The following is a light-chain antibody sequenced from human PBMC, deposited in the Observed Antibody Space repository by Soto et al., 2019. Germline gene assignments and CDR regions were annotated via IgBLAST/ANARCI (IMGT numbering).Light chain of an antibody. J-gene: IGKJ4*01. Sequence: EIVMTQSPATLSVSPGERVTLSCRASQSVNSNLAWYQQKPGQTPKLLIYVASTRATGIPARFSGSGSGTEFTLNISSLQSEDFAIYYCQQYNAWPLTFGGGTKVEFK. CDR2: VAS. CDR1: QSVNSN. CDR3: QQYNAWPLT. V-gene: IGKV3-15*01.